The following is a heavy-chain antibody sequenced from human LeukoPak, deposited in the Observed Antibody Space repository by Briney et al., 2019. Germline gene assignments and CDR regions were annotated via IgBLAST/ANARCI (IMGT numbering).Heavy chain of an antibody. J-gene: IGHJ4*02. D-gene: IGHD3-22*01. CDR2: ISGSGGST. Sequence: LPGGSLRLSCAASGFTFRSYGMNWVRQAPGKGLEWVSGISGSGGSTYYADSVKGRFTISRDNSKNTLYLQMNSLRAEDTAVYYCARDSASYYYDSSGYFDYWGQGTLVTVSS. CDR1: GFTFRSYG. V-gene: IGHV3-23*01. CDR3: ARDSASYYYDSSGYFDY.